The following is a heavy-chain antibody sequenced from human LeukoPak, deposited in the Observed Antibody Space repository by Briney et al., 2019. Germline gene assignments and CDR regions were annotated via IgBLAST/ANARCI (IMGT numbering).Heavy chain of an antibody. CDR1: GGSFSGYY. J-gene: IGHJ2*01. D-gene: IGHD6-19*01. Sequence: SEALSLTCAVYGGSFSGYYWSWIRQPPGKGLEWIGEINHSGSTNYNPSLKSRVTISVDTSKNQFSLKLSSVTAADAAVYYCARVLEGSSGQHWYFDLWGRGTLVTVSS. CDR2: INHSGST. CDR3: ARVLEGSSGQHWYFDL. V-gene: IGHV4-34*01.